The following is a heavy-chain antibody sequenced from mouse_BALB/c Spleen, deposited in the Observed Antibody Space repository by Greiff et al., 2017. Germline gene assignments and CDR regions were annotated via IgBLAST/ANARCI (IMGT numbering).Heavy chain of an antibody. Sequence: EVKLEESGGGLVQPGGSMKLSCVASGFTFSNYWMNWVRQSPEKGLEWVAEIRLKSNNYATHYAESVKGRFTISRDDSKSSVYLQMNNLRDEDTGIYYCTRSSSGYFDYWGQGTTLTVSS. CDR3: TRSSSGYFDY. V-gene: IGHV6-6*02. D-gene: IGHD3-1*01. CDR1: GFTFSNYW. CDR2: IRLKSNNYAT. J-gene: IGHJ2*01.